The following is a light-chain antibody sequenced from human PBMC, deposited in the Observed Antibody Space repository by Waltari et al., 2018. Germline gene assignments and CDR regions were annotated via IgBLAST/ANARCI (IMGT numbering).Light chain of an antibody. CDR3: QHYLRLPVT. CDR1: QRVTRA. Sequence: EIVLTQSPATLSLSPGESATLSCRTSQRVTRALAWYQQKPGQAPRLLIYGASNRATGIPDRFSGSGSGTDFSLTISSLEPEDFAVYYCQHYLRLPVTFGQGTKVEVK. J-gene: IGKJ1*01. V-gene: IGKV3D-11*03. CDR2: GAS.